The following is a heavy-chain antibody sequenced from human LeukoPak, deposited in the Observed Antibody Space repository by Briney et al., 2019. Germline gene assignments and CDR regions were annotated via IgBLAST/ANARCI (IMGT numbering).Heavy chain of an antibody. Sequence: KPSETLSLTSTVSSGSISNYYWSWLRQPPGKGLEWIGYIYYSGSTNYNPSLKSRVTISVDTSKNQFSLKPTSVTAALTALYYRARRSTRRFNWYFDLWGRGSLVTVSS. J-gene: IGHJ2*01. CDR3: ARRSTRRFNWYFDL. V-gene: IGHV4-59*08. D-gene: IGHD2-2*01. CDR2: IYYSGST. CDR1: SGSISNYY.